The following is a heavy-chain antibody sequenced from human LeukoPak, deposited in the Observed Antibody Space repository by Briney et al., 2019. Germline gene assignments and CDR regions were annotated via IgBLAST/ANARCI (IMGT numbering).Heavy chain of an antibody. Sequence: MASETLSLTCSVSGGSFGTYYWSWIRQPPWKGQEWIGYIYYSGSTHYNPSLKSRVTIPVDTSKNQFSLKMSSVTAADTAVYYCARVLVGATTPAYWGQGTLVTVSS. CDR3: ARVLVGATTPAY. J-gene: IGHJ4*02. CDR2: IYYSGST. V-gene: IGHV4-59*12. D-gene: IGHD1-26*01. CDR1: GGSFGTYY.